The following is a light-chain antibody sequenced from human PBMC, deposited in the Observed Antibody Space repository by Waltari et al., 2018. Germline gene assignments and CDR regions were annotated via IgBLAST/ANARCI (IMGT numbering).Light chain of an antibody. V-gene: IGLV1-40*01. CDR3: QSYDTRLSASVI. J-gene: IGLJ2*01. CDR2: AST. Sequence: QQRPQTAPKRLIYASTNRPSGISDRFSGSKSGTSASLVITGLQIEDEAVYYCQSYDTRLSASVIFGGGTELTVL.